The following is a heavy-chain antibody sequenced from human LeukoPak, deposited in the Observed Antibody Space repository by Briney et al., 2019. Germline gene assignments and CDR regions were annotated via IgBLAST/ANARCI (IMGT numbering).Heavy chain of an antibody. D-gene: IGHD4-11*01. CDR2: ISGSDSST. CDR3: ARDEPSKDYSNYYGMDV. Sequence: GGSLRLSCAASGFTFSSYAMSWVRQAPGKGLEWVSTISGSDSSTYYADSVKGRFSISRDNSKNTLYLQMNSLRAEDTAVYYCARDEPSKDYSNYYGMDVWGQGTTVTVSS. CDR1: GFTFSSYA. V-gene: IGHV3-23*01. J-gene: IGHJ6*02.